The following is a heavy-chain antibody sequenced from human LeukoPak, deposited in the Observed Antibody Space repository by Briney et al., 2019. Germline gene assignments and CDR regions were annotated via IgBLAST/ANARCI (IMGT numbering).Heavy chain of an antibody. V-gene: IGHV4-31*11. CDR3: ARLGYCSGGSCYSYYFDY. Sequence: SETLSLTCAVYGGSFSGYYWSWIRQHPGKGLEWIGYIYYSGSTYYNPSLKSRVTISVDTSKNQFSLKLSSVTAADTAVYYCARLGYCSGGSCYSYYFDYWGQGTLVTVSS. CDR1: GGSFSGYY. D-gene: IGHD2-15*01. J-gene: IGHJ4*02. CDR2: IYYSGST.